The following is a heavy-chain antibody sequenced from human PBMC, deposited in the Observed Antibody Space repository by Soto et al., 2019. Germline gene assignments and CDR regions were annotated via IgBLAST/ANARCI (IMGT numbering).Heavy chain of an antibody. CDR3: ARSGGSYYAGRVYYFDY. CDR1: GFTFSSYS. Sequence: EVQLVESGGGPVKPGGSLRLSCAASGFTFSSYSMNWVRQAPGKGLEWVSSISSSSSYIYYADSVKGRFTISRDNAKNSLYLQMNSLRAEDTAVYYCARSGGSYYAGRVYYFDYWGQGTLVTVSS. V-gene: IGHV3-21*01. J-gene: IGHJ4*02. CDR2: ISSSSSYI. D-gene: IGHD1-26*01.